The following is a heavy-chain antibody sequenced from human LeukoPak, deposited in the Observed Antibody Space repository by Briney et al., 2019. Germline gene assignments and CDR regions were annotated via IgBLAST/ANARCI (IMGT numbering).Heavy chain of an antibody. V-gene: IGHV3-48*01. CDR1: GFTFSSYS. CDR2: ISSSSSTI. Sequence: GGSLRLSCAASGFTFSSYSMNWVRQAPGKGLEWVSHISSSSSTIYYADSVKGRFTISRDNAKNSLYLQMNSLRAEDTAVYHRARAGFTFSDYFGSFFDYWGQGTLVTVSS. J-gene: IGHJ4*02. CDR3: ARAGFTFSDYFGSFFDY. D-gene: IGHD3-10*01.